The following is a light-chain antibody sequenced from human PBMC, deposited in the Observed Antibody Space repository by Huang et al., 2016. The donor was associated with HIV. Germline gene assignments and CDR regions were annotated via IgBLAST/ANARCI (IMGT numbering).Light chain of an antibody. V-gene: IGKV3-15*01. CDR3: QQYNNWPPLT. J-gene: IGKJ4*01. CDR2: RAS. CDR1: QSISSN. Sequence: EVVMTQSPNTLSVSPGERATLSCRASQSISSNLAWYQQKPGQAPRLLIYRASARAPGVPARLRGSGAGTEFTLTISSLQSEDFAIYYCQQYNNWPPLTFGGGTKVEI.